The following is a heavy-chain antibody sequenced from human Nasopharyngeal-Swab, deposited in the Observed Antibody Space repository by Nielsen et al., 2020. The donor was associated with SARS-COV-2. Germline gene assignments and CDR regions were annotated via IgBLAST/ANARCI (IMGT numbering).Heavy chain of an antibody. Sequence: GSLRLSCAASGFTFNNYNFNWVRQAPGKGLEWVSSISSSSSYIYYADSVKGRFTISRDNAKNSLYLQMNSLRAEDTAVYYCARDGLDYDFWSAYFMDVWGQGTTVTISS. CDR2: ISSSSSYI. V-gene: IGHV3-21*01. CDR3: ARDGLDYDFWSAYFMDV. J-gene: IGHJ6*02. CDR1: GFTFNNYN. D-gene: IGHD3-3*01.